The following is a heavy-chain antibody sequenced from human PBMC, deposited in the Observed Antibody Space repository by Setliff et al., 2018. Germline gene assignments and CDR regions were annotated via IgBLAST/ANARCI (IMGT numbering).Heavy chain of an antibody. J-gene: IGHJ4*02. CDR1: GYTFRNYA. CDR2: TSVYNGDT. V-gene: IGHV1-18*01. CDR3: ARAPSVELVTIRTNSWFTY. D-gene: IGHD5-18*01. Sequence: ASVKVSCKASGYTFRNYAFAWVRQAPGQGLEWVGWTSVYNGDTNYAQKFQGRVTLTTDTSTSAAYMELRSLTSDDSAFYYCARAPSVELVTIRTNSWFTYWGQGTLVTVSS.